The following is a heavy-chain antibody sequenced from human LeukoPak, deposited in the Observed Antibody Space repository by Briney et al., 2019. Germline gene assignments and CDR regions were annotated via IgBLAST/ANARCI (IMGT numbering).Heavy chain of an antibody. CDR3: AKFVILRIAAHWFGP. J-gene: IGHJ5*02. Sequence: GGSLRLSCAASGFTFSSYGMHWVRQAPGKGLEWVAVISYDGSNKYYADSVKGRFTISRDNSKNTLYLQMNSLRAEDTAVYYCAKFVILRIAAHWFGPWGQGTLVTVSS. V-gene: IGHV3-30*18. CDR1: GFTFSSYG. D-gene: IGHD6-6*01. CDR2: ISYDGSNK.